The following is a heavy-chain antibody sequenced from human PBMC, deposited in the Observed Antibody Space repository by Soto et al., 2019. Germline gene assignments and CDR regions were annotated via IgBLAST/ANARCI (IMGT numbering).Heavy chain of an antibody. V-gene: IGHV3-7*04. J-gene: IGHJ4*02. CDR1: GFMFSRYW. CDR3: ARDENWGRPDY. CDR2: IKQDGSEK. D-gene: IGHD7-27*01. Sequence: EVQLVESGGGLVQPGGSLRLSCAASGFMFSRYWMNWVRQAPGKGLEWVANIKQDGSEKYYVDSVKGRFTISRDNAKNSFYLQMNSLSAEDTAVYYCARDENWGRPDYWGQGTLVTVSS.